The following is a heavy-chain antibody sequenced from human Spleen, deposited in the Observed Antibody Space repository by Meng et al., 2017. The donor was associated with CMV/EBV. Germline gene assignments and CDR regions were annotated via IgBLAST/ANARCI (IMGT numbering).Heavy chain of an antibody. V-gene: IGHV5-51*01. J-gene: IGHJ5*02. D-gene: IGHD5-24*01. CDR2: IYPGDSDT. CDR3: ARRGMMATRGYWFDP. Sequence: GESLKISCEGSGYSFSNYWIDWVRQMPGKGLAWMGSIYPGDSDTRYSTSFQGQVTISADKSIRTAYLQWSSLKASDTAIYYCARRGMMATRGYWFDPWGQGTLVTVSS. CDR1: GYSFSNYW.